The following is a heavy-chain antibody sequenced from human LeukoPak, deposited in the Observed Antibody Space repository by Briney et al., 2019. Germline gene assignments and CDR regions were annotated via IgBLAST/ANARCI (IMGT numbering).Heavy chain of an antibody. CDR3: AKGSAAAAVLDY. V-gene: IGHV3-30*18. CDR2: ISYDGKTK. J-gene: IGHJ4*02. Sequence: GGSLRLSCAASGFTFRTFGMHRVRQAPGKGLEWVAVISYDGKTKHFADSVKGRFTISRDNSKNTLFLQMNSLRYEDSAVYFCAKGSAAAAVLDYWGQGTLVTVSS. CDR1: GFTFRTFG. D-gene: IGHD6-13*01.